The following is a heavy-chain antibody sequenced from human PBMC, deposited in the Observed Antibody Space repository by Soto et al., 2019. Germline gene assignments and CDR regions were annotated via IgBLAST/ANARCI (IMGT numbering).Heavy chain of an antibody. CDR2: LYYSGST. CDR1: GGSISSYY. V-gene: IGHV4-59*01. Sequence: SETLSLTCPVSGGSISSYYWSWIRPPPGKGLEWIGYLYYSGSTNYNPSLKSRVTISEDTSRNQFSLKWNSVTAGDTAVYYCARWGGSLEYWGKGTLVTVSS. J-gene: IGHJ4*02. D-gene: IGHD2-15*01. CDR3: ARWGGSLEY.